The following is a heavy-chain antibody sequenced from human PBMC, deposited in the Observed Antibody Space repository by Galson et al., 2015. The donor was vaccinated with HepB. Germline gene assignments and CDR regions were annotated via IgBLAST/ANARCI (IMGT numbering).Heavy chain of an antibody. V-gene: IGHV1-58*02. CDR3: AADLPSGGGNSGWFDP. CDR2: IVVGSGNT. J-gene: IGHJ5*02. Sequence: SVKVSCKASGFTFTSSAMQWVRQARGQRLEWIGWIVVGSGNTNYAQKFQERVTITRDMSTSTAYMELSSLRSEDTAVYYCAADLPSGGGNSGWFDPWGQGTLVTVSS. D-gene: IGHD4-23*01. CDR1: GFTFTSSA.